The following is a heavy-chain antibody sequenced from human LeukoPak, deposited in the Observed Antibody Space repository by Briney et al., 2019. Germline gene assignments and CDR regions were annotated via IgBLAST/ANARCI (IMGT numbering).Heavy chain of an antibody. CDR3: AIAQSWDELFDS. V-gene: IGHV3-53*01. D-gene: IGHD1-26*01. J-gene: IGHJ4*02. Sequence: PGGSLTLSCAASGIAVIGNYMSWVRQPPGKGLDWVSFISINTDTFYADSVRGRFTFSRDSSKNTLFLQMNSLRDEDSAVYYCAIAQSWDELFDSWGQGTLVTVSS. CDR1: GIAVIGNY. CDR2: ISINTDT.